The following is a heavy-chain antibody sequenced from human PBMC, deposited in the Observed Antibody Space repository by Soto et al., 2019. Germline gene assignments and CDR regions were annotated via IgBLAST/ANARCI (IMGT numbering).Heavy chain of an antibody. J-gene: IGHJ4*02. CDR2: IILIFGTA. V-gene: IGHV1-69*13. CDR3: ASAIGSTPPGY. D-gene: IGHD2-2*01. CDR1: GGTLGSYA. Sequence: PVKLSCKTAGGTLGSYAIEWLQQAPGQGLEWMGGIILIFGTANYAQKFQGRVTITADESTSTAYMELSSLRSDDTAVYYCASAIGSTPPGYWGQGTLVTVSS.